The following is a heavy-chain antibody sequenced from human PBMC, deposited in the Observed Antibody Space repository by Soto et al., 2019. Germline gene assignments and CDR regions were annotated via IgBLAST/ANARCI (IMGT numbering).Heavy chain of an antibody. Sequence: EVRLVESGGGLVQPGGSLRLSCAASGVTVGNNYMSWVRQAPGKGIEWVSVTYIGGYTRYADSMKGRFTMSRDSTKNTVYLQIDSLRADDTAVYFCARNVPVTALGYWGQGSLVTVSS. V-gene: IGHV3-66*01. CDR3: ARNVPVTALGY. J-gene: IGHJ4*02. D-gene: IGHD4-17*01. CDR1: GVTVGNNY. CDR2: TYIGGYT.